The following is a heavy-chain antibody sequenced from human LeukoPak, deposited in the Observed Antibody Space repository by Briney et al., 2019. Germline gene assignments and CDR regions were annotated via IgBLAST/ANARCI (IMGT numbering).Heavy chain of an antibody. CDR3: ARLRGYSGYRKTYYYYYMDV. CDR1: GGSISSYY. J-gene: IGHJ6*03. V-gene: IGHV4-59*12. Sequence: PSETLSLTCTVSGGSISSYYWSWIRQPPGKGLEWIGYIYYSGSTNYNPSLKSRVTISVDTSKNQFSLKLSSVTAADTAVYYCARLRGYSGYRKTYYYYYMDVWGKGTTVTISS. D-gene: IGHD5-12*01. CDR2: IYYSGST.